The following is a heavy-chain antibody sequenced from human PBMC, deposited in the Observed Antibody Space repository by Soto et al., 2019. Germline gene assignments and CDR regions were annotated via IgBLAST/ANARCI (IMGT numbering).Heavy chain of an antibody. CDR3: ARENILEGDFDY. V-gene: IGHV1-2*04. CDR2: ISPKRGDI. CDR1: GYTFTDHL. J-gene: IGHJ4*02. Sequence: ASVKVSCKTSGYTFTDHLVHWVRQAPGQGLEWMGWISPKRGDINYARKFQGSVTMTRDTSISTAYMELSRLRSDDTAVYFCARENILEGDFDYWGQGTLVTVPQ.